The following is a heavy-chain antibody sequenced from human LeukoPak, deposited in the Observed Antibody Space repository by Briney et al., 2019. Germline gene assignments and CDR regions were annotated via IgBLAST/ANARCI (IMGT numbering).Heavy chain of an antibody. CDR2: IMPDGSEK. Sequence: GGSLRLSCAASGFTLSSHYMTWFRQAPGKGLEWVANIMPDGSEKFYVDSVKGRFTISRDNAKNSLYLQMNTLRAEDTAVYYCGSGAGWLTYHWGQGTLVTVSS. CDR1: GFTLSSHY. V-gene: IGHV3-7*05. J-gene: IGHJ5*02. D-gene: IGHD6-19*01. CDR3: GSGAGWLTYH.